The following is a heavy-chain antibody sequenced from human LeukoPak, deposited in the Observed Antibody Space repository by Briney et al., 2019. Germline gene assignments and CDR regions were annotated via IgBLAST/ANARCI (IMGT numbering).Heavy chain of an antibody. Sequence: GGSLRLSCVDSGTTFSRYWMSWVRQAPGKGLEWVVNIKQDGGEKYYVDSVKGRFTISRDNAKNSLYLQMNSLRVEDTAVCYCGRDGRPLDYWGQGTLVTVSS. V-gene: IGHV3-7*03. J-gene: IGHJ4*02. CDR1: GTTFSRYW. CDR3: GRDGRPLDY. CDR2: IKQDGGEK.